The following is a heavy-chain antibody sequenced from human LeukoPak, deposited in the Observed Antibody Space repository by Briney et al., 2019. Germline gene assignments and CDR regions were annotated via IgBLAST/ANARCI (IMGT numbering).Heavy chain of an antibody. J-gene: IGHJ4*02. CDR1: GGSISSGSYY. D-gene: IGHD3-16*02. CDR2: IYTSGST. Sequence: SETLSLTCTVSGGSISSGSYYWSWIRQPAGKGLEWIGRIYTSGSTNYNPSLKSRVTISVDTSKNQFSLKLSSVTAADTAVYYCARGTYYDYVWGSYRYDHWRRYFDYWGQGTLVTVSS. V-gene: IGHV4-61*02. CDR3: ARGTYYDYVWGSYRYDHWRRYFDY.